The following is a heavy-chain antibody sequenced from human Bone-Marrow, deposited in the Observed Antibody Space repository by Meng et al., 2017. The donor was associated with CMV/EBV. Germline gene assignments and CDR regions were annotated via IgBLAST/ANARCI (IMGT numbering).Heavy chain of an antibody. Sequence: ASVKVSCKTSGYTFISYYMHWVRQAPGQGLEWMGIINPCGGSTSYAQKFQGRVTMTRDTSTSTVYMELSSLRSEDTAVYYCARETCSSTSCYTDYYYGMDVWGQGTTVTVSS. CDR2: INPCGGST. CDR3: ARETCSSTSCYTDYYYGMDV. CDR1: GYTFISYY. V-gene: IGHV1-46*01. J-gene: IGHJ6*02. D-gene: IGHD2-2*02.